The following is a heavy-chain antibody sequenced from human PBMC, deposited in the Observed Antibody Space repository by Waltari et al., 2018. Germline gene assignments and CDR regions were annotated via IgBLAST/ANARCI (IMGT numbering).Heavy chain of an antibody. J-gene: IGHJ5*02. V-gene: IGHV3-7*01. Sequence: EVQLVESGGGLVQPGGSLRLSCAASGFTFSNYWMNWLRQAPGKGREWVANVQNDGTEKYYLDSVKGRFTISRDNAKSSLYLQMDSLRAEDTAIYYCARDGRGVNSQFNLFDLWGQGLQVTVSS. CDR1: GFTFSNYW. CDR3: ARDGRGVNSQFNLFDL. CDR2: VQNDGTEK. D-gene: IGHD2-8*01.